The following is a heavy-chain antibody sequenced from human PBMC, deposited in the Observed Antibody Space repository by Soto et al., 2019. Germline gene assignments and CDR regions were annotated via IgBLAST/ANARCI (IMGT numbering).Heavy chain of an antibody. D-gene: IGHD3-10*01. CDR3: AKAFGTYYFEY. Sequence: GGPLRLSCVGSGFTFSSYAMRWVPQAPGKGLEWVSAIGSSGANTYYADSVKGRFTISRDNSKNTVYLQMNSLRAEDTAVYYCAKAFGTYYFEYWGQGTVVTSPQ. V-gene: IGHV3-23*01. CDR2: IGSSGANT. CDR1: GFTFSSYA. J-gene: IGHJ4*01.